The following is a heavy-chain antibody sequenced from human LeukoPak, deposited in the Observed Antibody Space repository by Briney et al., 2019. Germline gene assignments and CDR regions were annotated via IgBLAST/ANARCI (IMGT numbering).Heavy chain of an antibody. J-gene: IGHJ4*02. V-gene: IGHV1-69*13. Sequence: GASVKVSCKASGGTFSSYAISWVRQAPGQGLEWMGGIIPIFGTANYAQMFQGRVTITADESTSTAYMELSSLRSEDTAVYYCARGGLRAHYFDYWGQGTLVTVSS. D-gene: IGHD2-15*01. CDR3: ARGGLRAHYFDY. CDR2: IIPIFGTA. CDR1: GGTFSSYA.